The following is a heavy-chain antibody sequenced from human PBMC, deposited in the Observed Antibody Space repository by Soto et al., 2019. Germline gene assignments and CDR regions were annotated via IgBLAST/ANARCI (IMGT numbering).Heavy chain of an antibody. J-gene: IGHJ4*02. CDR2: VKQDGFEK. Sequence: PGGSLRLSCAASGFTFSRYWMSWVRQAPGKGLEWVANVKQDGFEKYYVDSVKERFTISRDNAKNSLFLQMNSLRADDTAVYYCTRGRYQYSSSWQFDYWGQGTLVTVSS. CDR1: GFTFSRYW. D-gene: IGHD6-13*01. CDR3: TRGRYQYSSSWQFDY. V-gene: IGHV3-7*01.